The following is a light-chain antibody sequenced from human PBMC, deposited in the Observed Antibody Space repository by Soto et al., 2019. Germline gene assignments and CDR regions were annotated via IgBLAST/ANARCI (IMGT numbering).Light chain of an antibody. CDR1: SRDVGGYDY. J-gene: IGLJ2*01. Sequence: QSALTQPRSVSGSPGQSVTVSCTGTSRDVGGYDYVSWFQQHPGKAPKLIIYDVSQRPSGVPDRFSGSKSGNTASLTISGLQAEDEADYHCFSYAGPNTYVRFGGGTKLTVL. CDR2: DVS. V-gene: IGLV2-11*01. CDR3: FSYAGPNTYVR.